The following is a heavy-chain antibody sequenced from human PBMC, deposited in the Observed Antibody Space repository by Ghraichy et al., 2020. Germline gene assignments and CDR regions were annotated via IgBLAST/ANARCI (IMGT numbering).Heavy chain of an antibody. V-gene: IGHV4-31*03. CDR1: GVSIISDDYY. D-gene: IGHD2-8*02. CDR3: ARDHAGAYYYYAMDV. J-gene: IGHJ6*02. CDR2: IFYSGST. Sequence: SETLSLTCTVSGVSIISDDYYWTWIRQRSGKGLEWIGYIFYSGSTYYNPSLKSRLNILVDTSKNQFSLKLRSVTAADTAVYYCARDHAGAYYYYAMDVWGQGTTVTVSS.